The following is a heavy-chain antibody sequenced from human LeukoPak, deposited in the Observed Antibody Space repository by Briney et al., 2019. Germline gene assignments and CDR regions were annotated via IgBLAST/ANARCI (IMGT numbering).Heavy chain of an antibody. D-gene: IGHD6-6*01. CDR3: ARDRRYSSSSTRFDP. CDR1: RYTFTSYG. CDR2: ISAYNGNT. J-gene: IGHJ5*02. V-gene: IGHV1-18*01. Sequence: ASVKVSCKASRYTFTSYGISWVRQAPGQGLEWMGWISAYNGNTNYAQKLQGRVTMTTDTSTSTAYMELRSLRSDDTAVYYCARDRRYSSSSTRFDPWGQGTLVTVSS.